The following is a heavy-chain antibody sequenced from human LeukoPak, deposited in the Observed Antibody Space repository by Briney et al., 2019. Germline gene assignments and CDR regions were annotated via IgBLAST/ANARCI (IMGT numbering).Heavy chain of an antibody. J-gene: IGHJ3*02. D-gene: IGHD1-26*01. V-gene: IGHV4-59*08. Sequence: SETLSLTCTVSGGSISSYYWTWIRQPPGKGLEWIGYIYYSGSTNYNPSLKSRVTISVDTSRNQFSLKLSSVTAADTAVYYCARGARYSGSYFHAFDIWGQGTMVTVSS. CDR2: IYYSGST. CDR3: ARGARYSGSYFHAFDI. CDR1: GGSISSYY.